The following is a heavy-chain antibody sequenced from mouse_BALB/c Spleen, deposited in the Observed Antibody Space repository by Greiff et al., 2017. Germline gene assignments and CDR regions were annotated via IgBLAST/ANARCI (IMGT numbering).Heavy chain of an antibody. CDR3: ARGGGRGSFAY. CDR2: IDPANGNT. Sequence: EVQLQQSGAELVKPGASVKLSCTASGFNIKDTYMHWVKQRPEQGLEWIGRIDPANGNTKYDPKFQGKATITADTSSNTAYLQLSSLTSEDTAVYDCARGGGRGSFAYWGQGTLVTVSA. CDR1: GFNIKDTY. V-gene: IGHV14-3*02. J-gene: IGHJ3*01. D-gene: IGHD1-1*01.